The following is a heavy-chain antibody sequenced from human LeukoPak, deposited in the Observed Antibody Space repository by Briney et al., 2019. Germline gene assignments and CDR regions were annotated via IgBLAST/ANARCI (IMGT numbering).Heavy chain of an antibody. CDR3: ARVYRSTLRGYGMDV. V-gene: IGHV1-18*01. CDR2: ISAYNGNT. D-gene: IGHD3-10*01. J-gene: IGHJ6*02. Sequence: ASVKVSCKASGYTFTSYGISWVRQAPGQGLEWMGWISAYNGNTNYAQKLLGRVTMTTDTSTSTAYMELRSLRSDGTAVYYCARVYRSTLRGYGMDVWGQGTTVTVSS. CDR1: GYTFTSYG.